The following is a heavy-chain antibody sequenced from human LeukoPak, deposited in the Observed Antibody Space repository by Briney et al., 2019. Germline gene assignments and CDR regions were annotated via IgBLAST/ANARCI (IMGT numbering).Heavy chain of an antibody. CDR2: IYYSGST. V-gene: IGHV4-39*01. CDR3: AGQTRITIFGNNLFDP. CDR1: GGSISSSSYY. J-gene: IGHJ5*02. Sequence: PSETLSLTCTVSGGSISSSSYYWGWIRQPPGKGLEWIGSIYYSGSTSYNPSLKSRVTISVDTSKNHFSLKLSSVTAADTAVYYCAGQTRITIFGNNLFDPWGQGTLVTVSS. D-gene: IGHD3-3*01.